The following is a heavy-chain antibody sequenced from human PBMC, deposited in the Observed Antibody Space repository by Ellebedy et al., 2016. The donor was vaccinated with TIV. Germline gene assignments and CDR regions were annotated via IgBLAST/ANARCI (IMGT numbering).Heavy chain of an antibody. CDR2: TNPSDGST. Sequence: AASVKVSCKTSGYTFTSYYIHWVRQAPGQGLEWMGLTNPSDGSTSYAQKFQGRVTMTRDTSTNTVSMELSSLRSDDTAVYYCARDRLSGLGGGGVDVWGQGTTVTVSS. CDR3: ARDRLSGLGGGGVDV. D-gene: IGHD3-10*01. V-gene: IGHV1-46*01. CDR1: GYTFTSYY. J-gene: IGHJ6*02.